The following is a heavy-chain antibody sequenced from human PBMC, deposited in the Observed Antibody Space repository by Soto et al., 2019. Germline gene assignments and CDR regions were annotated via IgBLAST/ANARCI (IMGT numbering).Heavy chain of an antibody. V-gene: IGHV3-23*01. CDR1: GFTFSSYA. Sequence: EVQLLESGGGLVQPGGSLRLSCAASGFTFSSYAMSWVRQAPGKGLEWVSAISGSGGSTYYADSVKGRFTISRDNSKNTLYLQMNCLRAEDTAVYYCAKNEITFGGVIVAYYFDYWGQGTLVTVSS. CDR2: ISGSGGST. CDR3: AKNEITFGGVIVAYYFDY. J-gene: IGHJ4*02. D-gene: IGHD3-16*02.